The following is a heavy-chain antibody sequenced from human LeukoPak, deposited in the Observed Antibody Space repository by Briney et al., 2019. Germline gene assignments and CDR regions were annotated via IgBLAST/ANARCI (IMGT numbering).Heavy chain of an antibody. J-gene: IGHJ6*03. D-gene: IGHD3-10*01. CDR2: ISAYNGNT. CDR3: ASIAYYYGSGSLSYYMDV. CDR1: GYTFTSYG. V-gene: IGHV1-18*01. Sequence: ASVKVSCKASGYTFTSYGISWVRQAPGQGLEWMGWISAYNGNTNYAQKLQGRVTMTTDTSTSTAYMELRSLRSDDTAVYYCASIAYYYGSGSLSYYMDVWGKGTTVTVSS.